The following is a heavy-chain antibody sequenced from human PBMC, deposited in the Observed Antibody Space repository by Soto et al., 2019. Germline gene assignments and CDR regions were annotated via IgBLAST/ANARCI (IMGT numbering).Heavy chain of an antibody. V-gene: IGHV4-31*03. CDR3: ARSSVAGAGYFQH. Sequence: QVQLQESGPGLVKPSQTLSLTCTVSGGSVSSGVYYWNWIRQHPEKGLEWIGYIYYSGSTYYNPSLRSRVTISADTSKNQFSLKLSSVTVADTAVYYCARSSVAGAGYFQHWGQGTQVIVSS. CDR1: GGSVSSGVYY. D-gene: IGHD6-19*01. CDR2: IYYSGST. J-gene: IGHJ1*01.